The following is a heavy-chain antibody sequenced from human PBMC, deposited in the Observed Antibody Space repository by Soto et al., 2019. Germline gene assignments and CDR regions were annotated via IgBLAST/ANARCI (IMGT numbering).Heavy chain of an antibody. CDR2: ITWNGGNL. CDR3: AKLYSSGYTFDY. J-gene: IGHJ4*02. V-gene: IGHV3-9*01. D-gene: IGHD6-19*01. Sequence: GGSLRLSCAASGFTFDEYAMHWVRQGPGKGLEWVAGITWNGGNLGYADSVKGRFTISRDNAKNSLYLQMNSLRGDDTALYYCAKLYSSGYTFDYWGQGTLVTVSS. CDR1: GFTFDEYA.